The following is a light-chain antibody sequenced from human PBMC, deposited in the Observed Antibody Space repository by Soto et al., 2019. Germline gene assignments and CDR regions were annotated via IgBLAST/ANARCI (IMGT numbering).Light chain of an antibody. CDR2: VAS. CDR1: QSISTY. V-gene: IGKV1-39*01. J-gene: IGKJ1*01. Sequence: DIQMTQSPSSLSASFGDRVTITCRASQSISTYLNWYQQKPGKAPKLLILVASTLPSGVPSRFSGSGSGTDFTLTISSLPPEDFETYYCQQSYSNTQTFGQGTKVDIK. CDR3: QQSYSNTQT.